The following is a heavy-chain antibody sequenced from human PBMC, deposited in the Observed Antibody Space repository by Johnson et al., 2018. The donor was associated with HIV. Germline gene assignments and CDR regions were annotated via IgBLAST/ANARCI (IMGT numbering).Heavy chain of an antibody. Sequence: QVQLVESGGGVVQPGGSLRLSCAASGFTFSSYGMHWVRQAPGKGLEWVAFIRYDGSNKYYADSVKGRFTISRDNSKNTLYLQMNSLRAEDTAVYYCARDLTSGSYSGSAFDIWGQGTMVTVSS. J-gene: IGHJ3*02. CDR3: ARDLTSGSYSGSAFDI. CDR1: GFTFSSYG. CDR2: IRYDGSNK. V-gene: IGHV3-30*02. D-gene: IGHD1-26*01.